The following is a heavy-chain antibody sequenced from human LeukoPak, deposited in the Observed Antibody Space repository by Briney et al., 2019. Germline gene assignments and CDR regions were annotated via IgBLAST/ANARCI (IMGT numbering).Heavy chain of an antibody. CDR2: ISSSSSYI. J-gene: IGHJ4*02. CDR3: ARAPFPIVGATKGDY. D-gene: IGHD1-26*01. V-gene: IGHV3-21*01. Sequence: GGSLRLSCAASGFTFSSYSMNWVRQAPGKGLEWVSSISSSSSYIYYADSVKGRFTISRDNAKNLLHLQMNSLTAEDTAVYYCARAPFPIVGATKGDYWGQGTLVTVSS. CDR1: GFTFSSYS.